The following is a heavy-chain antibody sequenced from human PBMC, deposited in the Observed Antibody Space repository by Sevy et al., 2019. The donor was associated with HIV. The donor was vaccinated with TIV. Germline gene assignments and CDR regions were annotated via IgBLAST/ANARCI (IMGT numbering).Heavy chain of an antibody. Sequence: GGSLRLSCAASGFTFSNYWMSWVRQTPGKGLEWVANIKQDGSEKYYVDSVKGRFTISRDNAKNSLYLQINSLRAEDTAVYYCAREMIVVINDAFDIWGQGTMVTVSS. CDR3: AREMIVVINDAFDI. V-gene: IGHV3-7*01. D-gene: IGHD3-22*01. CDR1: GFTFSNYW. J-gene: IGHJ3*02. CDR2: IKQDGSEK.